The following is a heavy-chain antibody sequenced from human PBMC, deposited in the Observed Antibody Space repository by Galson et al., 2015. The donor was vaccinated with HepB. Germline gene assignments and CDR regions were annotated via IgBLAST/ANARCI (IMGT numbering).Heavy chain of an antibody. D-gene: IGHD4-11*01. CDR3: ALDYSNYGAPDY. V-gene: IGHV3-30-3*01. CDR1: GFTFSSYA. J-gene: IGHJ4*02. CDR2: ISYDGSNK. Sequence: SLRLSCAASGFTFSSYAMHWVRQAPGKGLEWVAVISYDGSNKYYADSVKGRFTISRDNSKNTLYLQMNSLRAEDTAVYYCALDYSNYGAPDYWGQGTLVTVSS.